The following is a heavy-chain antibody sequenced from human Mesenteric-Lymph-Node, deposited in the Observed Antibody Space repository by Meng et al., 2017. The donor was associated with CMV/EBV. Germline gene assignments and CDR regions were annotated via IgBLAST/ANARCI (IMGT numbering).Heavy chain of an antibody. V-gene: IGHV3-71*01. CDR3: AKDAHMNSVYYFDL. D-gene: IGHD4-23*01. CDR1: GFTFSDYY. J-gene: IGHJ2*01. CDR2: IRSKAYGGTT. Sequence: GGSLRLSCAASGFTFSDYYMSWIRQAPGKGLEWVGFIRSKAYGGTTEYAASVKGRFTISRDDSKSIAYLQMNALRPEDTALYYCAKDAHMNSVYYFDLWGRGTLVTVSS.